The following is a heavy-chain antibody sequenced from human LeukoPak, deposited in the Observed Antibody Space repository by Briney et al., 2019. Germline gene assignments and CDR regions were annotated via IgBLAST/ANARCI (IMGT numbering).Heavy chain of an antibody. J-gene: IGHJ4*02. CDR3: AKQLTAGGYYFDY. CDR2: ISGGGETT. V-gene: IGHV3-23*01. Sequence: PGGSLRLSCAASGFTFSSYAMSWVRQAPGEGLEWVSGISGGGETTYYADFVKGRFTISRDNSKNTLYLQMNSLRAEDTAVYYCAKQLTAGGYYFDYWGQGTLVTVSS. D-gene: IGHD6-13*01. CDR1: GFTFSSYA.